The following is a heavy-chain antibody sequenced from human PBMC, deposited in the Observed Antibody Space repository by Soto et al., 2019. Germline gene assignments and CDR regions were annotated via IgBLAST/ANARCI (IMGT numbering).Heavy chain of an antibody. CDR1: GGSFIGYY. D-gene: IGHD5-18*01. V-gene: IGHV4-34*01. Sequence: SETLSLTCAVYGGSFIGYYWSWIRQPPGKGLEWIGEINHSGSTNYNPSLKSRVTISVDTSKNQFSLKLSSVTAADTAVYYCARGPRSLIQLWLYFDYWGQGTLVTVSS. CDR3: ARGPRSLIQLWLYFDY. CDR2: INHSGST. J-gene: IGHJ4*02.